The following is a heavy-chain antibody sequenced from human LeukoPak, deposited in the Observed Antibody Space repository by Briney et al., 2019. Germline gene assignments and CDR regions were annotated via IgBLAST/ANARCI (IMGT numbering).Heavy chain of an antibody. D-gene: IGHD2-2*01. CDR1: GFTFSNAW. CDR3: TTQGPYCSSTSCYSIDY. J-gene: IGHJ4*02. V-gene: IGHV3-15*01. CDR2: IKSKTDGGTT. Sequence: GGSLRLSCAASGFTFSNAWMSWVRQAPGKGLEWVGRIKSKTDGGTTDYAAPVKGRFTISRDDSKNTLYLQMNSLKTEDTAVYYRTTQGPYCSSTSCYSIDYWGQGTLVTVSS.